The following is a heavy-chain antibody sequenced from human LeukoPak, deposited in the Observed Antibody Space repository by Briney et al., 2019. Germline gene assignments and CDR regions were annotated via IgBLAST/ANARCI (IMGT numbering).Heavy chain of an antibody. D-gene: IGHD3-22*01. J-gene: IGHJ4*02. Sequence: GGSLRLSCAASGFTVSSNYMSWVRQAPGKGLEWVSVIYSGGSTYYADSVKGRFTISRDNSKNTLYLQMNSLRAEDTAVHYCASNLDYYDSSEVDYWGQGTLVTVSS. V-gene: IGHV3-53*01. CDR1: GFTVSSNY. CDR3: ASNLDYYDSSEVDY. CDR2: IYSGGST.